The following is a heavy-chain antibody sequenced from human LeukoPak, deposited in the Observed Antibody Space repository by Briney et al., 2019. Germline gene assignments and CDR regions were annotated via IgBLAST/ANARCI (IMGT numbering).Heavy chain of an antibody. CDR2: ISGNSGST. D-gene: IGHD1-26*01. CDR1: GFTFSSYA. CDR3: AKVSAWAMVGATYFDY. Sequence: GGSLRLSCAASGFTFSSYATSWVRQAPGKGLEWVSSISGNSGSTYYADSVKGRFTISRDNSKNTVYLQMNSLRAEDTAVYYCAKVSAWAMVGATYFDYWGQGTLVTVSS. V-gene: IGHV3-23*01. J-gene: IGHJ4*02.